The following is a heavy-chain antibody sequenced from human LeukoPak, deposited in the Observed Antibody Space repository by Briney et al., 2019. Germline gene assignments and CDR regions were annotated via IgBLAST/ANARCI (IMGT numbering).Heavy chain of an antibody. CDR3: ARIDTGRETGFDY. D-gene: IGHD1-14*01. CDR2: IIPIFGTA. J-gene: IGHJ4*02. V-gene: IGHV1-69*01. Sequence: SVKVSCKASGGTFSSYAISWVRQAPGQGLEWMGGIIPIFGTANYAQKFQGRVTITADESTSTAYMELSSLRSEDTAVYYCARIDTGRETGFDYWGQGTLVTVSS. CDR1: GGTFSSYA.